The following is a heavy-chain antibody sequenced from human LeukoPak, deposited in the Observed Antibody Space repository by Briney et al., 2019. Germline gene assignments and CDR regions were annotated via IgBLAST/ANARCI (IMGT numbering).Heavy chain of an antibody. CDR2: IWYDGSNK. V-gene: IGHV3-33*01. J-gene: IGHJ4*02. CDR3: AGGSGNYYYRLDY. Sequence: PERSLRLSCAASGFTFSNYGMHWVRQAPGKGLEWVAVIWYDGSNKYYADSVKGRFTISRDNSKNTLYLQMNSLRAEDTAVYYCAGGSGNYYYRLDYWGQGTLVTVSS. CDR1: GFTFSNYG. D-gene: IGHD1-26*01.